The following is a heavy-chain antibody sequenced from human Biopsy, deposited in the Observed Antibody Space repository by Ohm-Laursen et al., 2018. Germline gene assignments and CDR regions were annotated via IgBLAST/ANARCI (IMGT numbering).Heavy chain of an antibody. CDR2: IYYSGST. V-gene: IGHV4-31*03. J-gene: IGHJ4*02. CDR3: ARHSAEKSSYDGDYFDY. D-gene: IGHD5-12*01. CDR1: GASIISGGHF. Sequence: TLSLTCTVSGASIISGGHFWNWIRQHPGKGLEWIGYIYYSGSTYYNPSLKSRVSISVDTSKNQFSLKLNSVTVADTAVYYCARHSAEKSSYDGDYFDYWGQGTLVTVSS.